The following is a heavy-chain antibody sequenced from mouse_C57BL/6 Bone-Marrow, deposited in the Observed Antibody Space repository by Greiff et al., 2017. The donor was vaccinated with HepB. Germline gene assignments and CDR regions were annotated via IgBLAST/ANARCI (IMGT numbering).Heavy chain of an antibody. CDR1: GFTFTDYY. Sequence: EVKLMESGGGLVQPGGSLSLSCAASGFTFTDYYMSWVRQPPGKALEWLGFIRNKANGYTTEYSASVKGRFTISRDNSQSILYLQMNALRAEDSATYYCARYKGDYGNYFYWYFDVWGTGTTVTVSS. V-gene: IGHV7-3*01. CDR2: IRNKANGYTT. CDR3: ARYKGDYGNYFYWYFDV. J-gene: IGHJ1*03. D-gene: IGHD2-1*01.